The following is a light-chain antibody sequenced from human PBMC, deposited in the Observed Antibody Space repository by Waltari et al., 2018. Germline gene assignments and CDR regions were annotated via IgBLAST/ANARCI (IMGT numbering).Light chain of an antibody. CDR2: VAS. Sequence: DIQMTQSPSSLSASVGAGVTITCRASQSISNYLHWYQQKPGKAPELLIYVASSLQSGVPSRFSGSRSGTDFTLTISSLQPEDFATYYCQQSYNIPPTFGGGTKVEIK. CDR1: QSISNY. CDR3: QQSYNIPPT. V-gene: IGKV1-39*01. J-gene: IGKJ4*01.